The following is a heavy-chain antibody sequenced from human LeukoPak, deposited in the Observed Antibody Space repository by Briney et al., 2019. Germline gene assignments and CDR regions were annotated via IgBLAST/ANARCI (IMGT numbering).Heavy chain of an antibody. CDR2: ISGSGGIT. CDR1: GFTFTISA. J-gene: IGHJ6*03. D-gene: IGHD3-16*01. Sequence: PGGSLRLSCETSGFTFTISAMSWVRQAPGKGLEWVSAISGSGGITYYADSVKGRFTISRDNSRNALYMQMNSLRPEDTAIYYCGKSGLCVDISCYLGDLGHYYYRDVWGRGTRVTVSS. CDR3: GKSGLCVDISCYLGDLGHYYYRDV. V-gene: IGHV3-23*01.